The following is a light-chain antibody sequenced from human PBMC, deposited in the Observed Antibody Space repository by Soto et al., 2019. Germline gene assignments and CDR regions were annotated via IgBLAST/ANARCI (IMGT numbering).Light chain of an antibody. CDR2: GVS. V-gene: IGKV3-15*01. CDR3: QQYNNWPPIT. Sequence: EILMTQSPSTLSVSPGQRVTLSCTTSRSVSNDLAWYQQKPGQAPRLLIYGVSSRATGIPARFSASGSETEFTLTISNLQSEDFAVYYCQQYNNWPPITFGQGTRLEIK. CDR1: RSVSND. J-gene: IGKJ5*01.